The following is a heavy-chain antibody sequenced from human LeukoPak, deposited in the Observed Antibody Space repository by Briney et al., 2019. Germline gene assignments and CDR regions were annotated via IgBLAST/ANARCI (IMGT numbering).Heavy chain of an antibody. V-gene: IGHV3-23*01. CDR3: AKRNYYDSSGYYYPFFDY. CDR1: GFTFRSSA. J-gene: IGHJ4*02. CDR2: ITDTGGST. D-gene: IGHD3-22*01. Sequence: PGGSLRLSCAASGFTFRSSAMSWVRQAPGKGLQWVSSITDTGGSTYYADSMKGRFTISRDNSKNTLYLQMNSLRAEDTAVYYCAKRNYYDSSGYYYPFFDYWGQGTLVTVSS.